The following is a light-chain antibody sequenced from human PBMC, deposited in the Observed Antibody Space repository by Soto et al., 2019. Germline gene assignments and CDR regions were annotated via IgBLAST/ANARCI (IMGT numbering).Light chain of an antibody. V-gene: IGKV1-9*01. J-gene: IGKJ4*01. CDR2: DAS. CDR3: QQLNTYSS. CDR1: HVINTY. Sequence: DIQLTQSPSVLSQSVGDRVTIPCRARHVINTYLAWYQQKLGKAPKVLIYDASKLPSGVPSRFSGSGSGTEFTLTISSLQPEDFATYFCQQLNTYSSFGGGTKVDIK.